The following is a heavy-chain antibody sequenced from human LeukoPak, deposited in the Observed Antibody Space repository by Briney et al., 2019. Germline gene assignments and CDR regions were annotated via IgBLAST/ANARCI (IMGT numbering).Heavy chain of an antibody. CDR2: INHSGSN. V-gene: IGHV4-34*01. CDR3: ARPRGGTSGYQYFQH. D-gene: IGHD3-22*01. Sequence: SETLSLTCAVSGGPFSGYYWSWIRQPPGKGLEWIGEINHSGSNNYNPSLKSRVTISVDTSKNQFSLKLSSVTAADTAVYYCARPRGGTSGYQYFQHWGQGTLVTVSS. CDR1: GGPFSGYY. J-gene: IGHJ1*01.